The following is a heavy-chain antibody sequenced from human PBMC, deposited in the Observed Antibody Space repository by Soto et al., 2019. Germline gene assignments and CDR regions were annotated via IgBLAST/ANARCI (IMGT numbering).Heavy chain of an antibody. J-gene: IGHJ4*02. V-gene: IGHV1-8*01. CDR3: ATGDYSNYYFDY. CDR2: MNPNSGNT. D-gene: IGHD4-4*01. Sequence: GASLKFSCKPSVYTFTSYDINCVRQATGQGFEWMGWMNPNSGNTGYAQKFQGRVTMTEDTSTDTAYMELSSLRSEDTAVYYCATGDYSNYYFDYWGQGTLVTVSS. CDR1: VYTFTSYD.